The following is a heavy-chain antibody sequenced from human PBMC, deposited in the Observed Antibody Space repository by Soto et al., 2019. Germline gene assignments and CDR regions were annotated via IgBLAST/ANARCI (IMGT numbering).Heavy chain of an antibody. CDR2: ISGSSSSK. J-gene: IGHJ4*02. CDR1: GFTFSGFD. D-gene: IGHD1-7*01. Sequence: EVQLVESGGGLVQPGGSLRLSCAASGFTFSGFDMNWVRQAPGKGLEWISCISGSSSSKHYADSVKGRFTISRDNAKNSLYLQLNSLRPEDTAVFYCARGQITGTTCPLDYWGQGTLVTVSS. V-gene: IGHV3-48*01. CDR3: ARGQITGTTCPLDY.